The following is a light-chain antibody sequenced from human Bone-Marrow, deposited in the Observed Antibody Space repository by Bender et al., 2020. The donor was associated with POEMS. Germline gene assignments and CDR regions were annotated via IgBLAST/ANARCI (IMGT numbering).Light chain of an antibody. V-gene: IGLV3-21*02. Sequence: YVLTQPPSVSAAPGQTARITCGGTNIGSKSVYWYQQTPGQAPVLVVSDNSDRPSGIPDRFSGSKSGTSATLGITGLQTGDEADYYCGTWDSSLNGYVFGTGTKVTVL. CDR1: NIGSKS. CDR2: DNS. CDR3: GTWDSSLNGYV. J-gene: IGLJ1*01.